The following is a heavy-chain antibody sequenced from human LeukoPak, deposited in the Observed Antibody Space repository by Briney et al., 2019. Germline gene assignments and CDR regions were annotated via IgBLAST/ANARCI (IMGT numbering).Heavy chain of an antibody. J-gene: IGHJ3*02. V-gene: IGHV4-4*02. CDR3: AKKYSSGWSDAFDI. CDR1: GGSISSSNW. Sequence: PSETLSLTCAVSGGSISSSNWWSWVRQPPGKGLEWIGEIYHSGSTNYNPSLKSRVTISVDKSKNQFSLKLSSVTAADTAVYYCAKKYSSGWSDAFDIWGQGTMVTVSS. D-gene: IGHD6-19*01. CDR2: IYHSGST.